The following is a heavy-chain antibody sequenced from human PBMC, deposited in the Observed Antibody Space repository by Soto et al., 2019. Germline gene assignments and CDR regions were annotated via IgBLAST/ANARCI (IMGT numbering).Heavy chain of an antibody. CDR2: FHNSGSP. Sequence: ETLSLTCSIFGGSMSGYHWNWIRQTPGKGEKWIGYFHNSGSPTYSSSLKSRVTISVDKSAKQSSLRLTSVTAAATAVFWCARGPVDVFAFFDSLGQGVLVTVSS. CDR1: GGSMSGYH. V-gene: IGHV4-59*01. J-gene: IGHJ5*02. CDR3: ARGPVDVFAFFDS. D-gene: IGHD2-15*01.